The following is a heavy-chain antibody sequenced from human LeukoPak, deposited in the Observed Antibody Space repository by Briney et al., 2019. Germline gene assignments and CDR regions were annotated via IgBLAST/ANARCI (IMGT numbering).Heavy chain of an antibody. CDR3: AKGWVSLGYFDY. V-gene: IGHV3-21*04. J-gene: IGHJ4*02. CDR1: EFTFSSYN. CDR2: ISSSTSYI. Sequence: GGSLRLSCAASEFTFSSYNMNWVRQAPGKGLEWVSSISSSTSYIYYADSVKGRFTISRDNAKNSLFLQMNSLRAEGTAVYYCAKGWVSLGYFDYWGQGALVTVSS. D-gene: IGHD1-26*01.